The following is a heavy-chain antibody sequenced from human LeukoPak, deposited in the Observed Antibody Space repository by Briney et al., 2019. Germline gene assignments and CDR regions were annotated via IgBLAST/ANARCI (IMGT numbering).Heavy chain of an antibody. CDR2: IGAYNGNT. J-gene: IGHJ4*02. D-gene: IGHD6-19*01. V-gene: IGHV1-18*04. CDR1: GYTFTSYG. Sequence: ASVKFSCKASGYTFTSYGISWVRQAPGQGLEWMGWIGAYNGNTNYAQKLQGRVTMTTDTSTSTAYMELRSLRSDDTAIYYCARDLPYSSGWYGLVGWDYWGQGTLVTVSS. CDR3: ARDLPYSSGWYGLVGWDY.